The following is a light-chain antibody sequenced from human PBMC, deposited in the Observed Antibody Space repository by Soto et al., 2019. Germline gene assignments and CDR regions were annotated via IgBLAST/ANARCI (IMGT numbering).Light chain of an antibody. CDR2: GSS. CDR3: QQYGSSHPLS. J-gene: IGKJ4*01. V-gene: IGKV3-20*01. CDR1: QSVTSSY. Sequence: EILLTQSPCTLSLSPGERATLSCRASQSVTSSYLALYQQKPGHAPMLLIYGSSSRATGIPDSFSGSGSGTDFTLTISRLEHEDFAVYYCQQYGSSHPLSFGGGTKVDIK.